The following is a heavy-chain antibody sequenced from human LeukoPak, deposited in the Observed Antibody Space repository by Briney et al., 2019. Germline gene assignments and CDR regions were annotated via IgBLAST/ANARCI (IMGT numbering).Heavy chain of an antibody. CDR2: IYTSGNT. V-gene: IGHV4-4*07. J-gene: IGHJ4*02. CDR3: AREGVTGYFDY. Sequence: SETLSLTCTVSGGSISSYHWSWIRQPAGKGLEWIAHIYTSGNTDYNPSLKSRVTMSVDTSKNQFSLKLNSVTAADTAVYYCAREGVTGYFDYWGQGTLVTVSS. D-gene: IGHD2-8*02. CDR1: GGSISSYH.